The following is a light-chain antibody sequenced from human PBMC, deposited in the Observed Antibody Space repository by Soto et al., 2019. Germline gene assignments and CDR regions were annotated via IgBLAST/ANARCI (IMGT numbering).Light chain of an antibody. CDR2: SNN. CDR3: VVGDDSVNRHD. CDR1: SSNIGSNT. V-gene: IGLV1-44*01. J-gene: IGLJ1*01. Sequence: QSVLTLPPSASGTPGQRVTISCSGSSSNIGSNTVNWYQQLPGTAPKLLIYSNNQRPSGVPDRFSGSKSGTSASLAISGLQYEDEADYYCVVGDDSVNRHDFGTGTKVTVL.